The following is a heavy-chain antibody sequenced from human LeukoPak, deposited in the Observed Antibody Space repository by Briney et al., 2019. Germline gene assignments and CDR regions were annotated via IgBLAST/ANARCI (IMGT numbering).Heavy chain of an antibody. CDR3: GRTRYRGSWIQINLFYC. CDR1: GGSISSSSYY. V-gene: IGHV4-39*01. Sequence: SETLSVTCTVPGGSISSSSYYWGWIRQPPGKGMEWIGSIYYSGSTYYNPSLKSRVTISVDTSKNQFSLKLSSVTAEARAGYSGGRTRYRGSWIQINLFYCWGEEPWSPSPQ. CDR2: IYYSGST. J-gene: IGHJ5*01. D-gene: IGHD1-26*01.